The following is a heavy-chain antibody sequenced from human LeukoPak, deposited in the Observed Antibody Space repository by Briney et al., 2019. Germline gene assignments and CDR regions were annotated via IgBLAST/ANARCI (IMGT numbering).Heavy chain of an antibody. V-gene: IGHV3-11*01. CDR1: GFTFSDYY. CDR3: ARVLVVPGWGPLDY. D-gene: IGHD2-2*01. J-gene: IGHJ4*02. Sequence: GGSLRLSCAASGFTFSDYYMNWIRQAPGKGLEWVSYISSSGSSMYYADSVKGRFTISRDNAKNSLYLQMNSLTAEDTAVYYCARVLVVPGWGPLDYWGQGTLVTVSS. CDR2: ISSSGSSM.